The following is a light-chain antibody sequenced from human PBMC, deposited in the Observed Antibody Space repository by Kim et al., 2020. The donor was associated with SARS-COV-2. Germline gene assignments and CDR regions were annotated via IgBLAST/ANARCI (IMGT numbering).Light chain of an antibody. CDR2: KDR. V-gene: IGLV1-47*01. Sequence: GQRVTISCSEGSSNVGTNYVHWCQQLPGTAPKLLIYKDRQRPSGVPDRFSGSKSGTSASLAISGLQSEDEADYYCATWDDSLSGPVFGGGTKVTVL. CDR1: SSNVGTNY. J-gene: IGLJ3*02. CDR3: ATWDDSLSGPV.